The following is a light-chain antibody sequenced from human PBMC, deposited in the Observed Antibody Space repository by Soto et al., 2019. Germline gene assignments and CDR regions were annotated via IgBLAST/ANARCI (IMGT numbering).Light chain of an antibody. CDR2: VNSDGSH. J-gene: IGLJ3*02. CDR1: SGHSSYA. CDR3: QTWGTGIRV. Sequence: QYVLTQSPSASASLGASVKLTCTLSSGHSSYAIAWHQQQPEKGPRFLMKVNSDGSHSRGDGIPDRFSGSSSGAERYLTISSRQSEDEADYYCQTWGTGIRVFGGGTKLTVL. V-gene: IGLV4-69*01.